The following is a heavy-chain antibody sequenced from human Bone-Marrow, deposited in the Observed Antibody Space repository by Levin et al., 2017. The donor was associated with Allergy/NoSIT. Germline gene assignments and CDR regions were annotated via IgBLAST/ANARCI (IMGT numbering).Heavy chain of an antibody. V-gene: IGHV3-7*01. Sequence: SGGSLRLSCAASGFSFSTYWMSWVRQAPGKGLEWVATIKKDGSEKYYVDSVKGRFSISRDNGKNSLYLQVNSLRAEDTAVYYCGSCGVANYYYSSGMDVWGQGTTVIVSS. CDR1: GFSFSTYW. J-gene: IGHJ6*02. D-gene: IGHD3-3*01. CDR2: IKKDGSEK. CDR3: GSCGVANYYYSSGMDV.